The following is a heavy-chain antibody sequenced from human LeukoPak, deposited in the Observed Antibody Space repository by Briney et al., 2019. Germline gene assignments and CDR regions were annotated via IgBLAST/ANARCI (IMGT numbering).Heavy chain of an antibody. CDR2: ISFDGHNK. CDR1: GFTFSSYG. V-gene: IGHV3-30*18. D-gene: IGHD3-10*01. J-gene: IGHJ4*02. CDR3: AKDHRLTMVRGVMASDY. Sequence: GRSLRLSCAASGFTFSSYGMHWVRQAPGKGLEWVAVISFDGHNKYYTDSVKGRFTISRDNSKNTLYLQMNSLRAEDTAVYYCAKDHRLTMVRGVMASDYWGQGTLVTVSS.